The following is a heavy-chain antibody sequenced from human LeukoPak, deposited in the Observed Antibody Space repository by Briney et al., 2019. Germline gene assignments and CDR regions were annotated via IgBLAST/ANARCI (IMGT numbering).Heavy chain of an antibody. CDR2: ISWNSGSI. V-gene: IGHV3-9*01. D-gene: IGHD3-10*01. CDR1: GFTFDDYA. CDR3: AKAANTMVRGVMPDY. Sequence: GGSLRLSCAASGFTFDDYAMHWVRQAPGKGLEWVSGISWNSGSIGYADSVKGRFTISRDNAKNSLYLQMNSLRAEDTALYYCAKAANTMVRGVMPDYWGQGTLVTVSS. J-gene: IGHJ4*02.